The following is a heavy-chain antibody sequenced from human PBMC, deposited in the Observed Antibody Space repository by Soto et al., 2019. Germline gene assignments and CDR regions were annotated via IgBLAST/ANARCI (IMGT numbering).Heavy chain of an antibody. CDR2: INDSGST. J-gene: IGHJ5*02. D-gene: IGHD2-15*01. Sequence: QVQLQQGGAGLLKPSETLSLTCAVYGGAFRGYYWSWIRQPPGKGLEWLGEINDSGSTNYNPSLKSGITISLDTSKKEISLRLSSVTAADTAVYYCARERGRYCSGESCYPFGPWGQGALVTVSS. V-gene: IGHV4-34*01. CDR1: GGAFRGYY. CDR3: ARERGRYCSGESCYPFGP.